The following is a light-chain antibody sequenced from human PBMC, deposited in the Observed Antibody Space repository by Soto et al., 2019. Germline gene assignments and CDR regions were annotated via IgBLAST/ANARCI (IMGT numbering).Light chain of an antibody. Sequence: DIQMTQSPSTLSASVGDRVTITCRASQSISSWLAWYQQKPGKAPKLLIYDACSLASGVPSRFSGSGSGTEFTLTISSLQPDDFATYYCQHYKMYSPWTFGQGTKVDIK. V-gene: IGKV1-5*01. CDR3: QHYKMYSPWT. J-gene: IGKJ1*01. CDR2: DAC. CDR1: QSISSW.